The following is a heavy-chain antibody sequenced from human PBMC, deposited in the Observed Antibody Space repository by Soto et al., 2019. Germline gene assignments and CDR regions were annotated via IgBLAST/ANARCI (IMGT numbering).Heavy chain of an antibody. CDR1: GGTFSSYA. Sequence: RASVKVSCKASGGTFSSYAISWVRQAPGQGLEWMGGIIPIFGTATYAQKFQGRVTITADESTSTAYMELSSLRSEDTAVYYCARAGVASNVGDIVATIWENWFDPWGQGTLVTVSS. V-gene: IGHV1-69*13. D-gene: IGHD5-12*01. CDR3: ARAGVASNVGDIVATIWENWFDP. J-gene: IGHJ5*02. CDR2: IIPIFGTA.